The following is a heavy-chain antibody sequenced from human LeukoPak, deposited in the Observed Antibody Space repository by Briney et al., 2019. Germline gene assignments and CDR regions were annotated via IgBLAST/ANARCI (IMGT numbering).Heavy chain of an antibody. CDR1: GGSISTYF. D-gene: IGHD1-26*01. CDR3: ASLSAWRFDY. Sequence: SETLSLTCTISGGSISTYFWSWIRQPPGKRLEWIGHVYFSGSTNYNPSLESRVTISVDTSKNQFSLRLSSVTAADTAVYHCASLSAWRFDYWGQGTLATVSS. CDR2: VYFSGST. V-gene: IGHV4-59*08. J-gene: IGHJ4*02.